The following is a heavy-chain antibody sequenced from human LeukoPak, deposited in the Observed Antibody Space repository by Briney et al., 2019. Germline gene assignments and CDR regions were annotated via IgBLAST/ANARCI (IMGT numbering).Heavy chain of an antibody. J-gene: IGHJ6*03. D-gene: IGHD2/OR15-2a*01. CDR2: IFNTGTT. V-gene: IGHV4-34*12. CDR1: GGCFSGYY. CDR3: ARLTPTTLSLSYYYMDV. Sequence: SETLSLTCAVYGGCFSGYYWSWVRQPPGKGREWVGGIFNTGTTDYKTSLKGRVTISVDKSKNQFALKLTSVTPADTAVYYCARLTPTTLSLSYYYMDVWGKGPTVTVSS.